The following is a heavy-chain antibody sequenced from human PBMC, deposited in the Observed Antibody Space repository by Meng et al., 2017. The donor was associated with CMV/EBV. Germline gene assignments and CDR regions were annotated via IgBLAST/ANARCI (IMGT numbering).Heavy chain of an antibody. CDR2: ISYDGSNK. CDR1: GFTFSSYA. D-gene: IGHD4-17*01. Sequence: GGSLRLSCAASGFTFSSYAMHWVLQAPGKGLEWVAVISYDGSNKYYADSVKGRFTISRDNSKNTLYLQMNSLRAEDTAVYYCARVRTVTTPYYYYYYGMDVWGQGTTVTVSS. V-gene: IGHV3-30-3*01. J-gene: IGHJ6*02. CDR3: ARVRTVTTPYYYYYYGMDV.